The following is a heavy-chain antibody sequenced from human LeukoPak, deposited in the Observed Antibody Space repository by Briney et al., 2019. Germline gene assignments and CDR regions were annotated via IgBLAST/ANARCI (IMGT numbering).Heavy chain of an antibody. J-gene: IGHJ4*02. CDR1: GFTFSSYW. CDR3: ARGLGYNIY. V-gene: IGHV3-7*03. CDR2: IKQDGSEM. Sequence: GGSLRLSCAASGFTFSSYWMSWVRQAPGKGLEWVANIKQDGSEMNYMDSVRGRFTVSRDNAKTSLYLQMNSLRAEDTAVYYCARGLGYNIYWGQGTLVTVSS. D-gene: IGHD1-1*01.